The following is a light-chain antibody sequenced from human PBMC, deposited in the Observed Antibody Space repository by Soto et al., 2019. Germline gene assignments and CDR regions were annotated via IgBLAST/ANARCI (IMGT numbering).Light chain of an antibody. CDR3: LLSYSGARAGVV. V-gene: IGLV7-46*01. CDR2: DTS. CDR1: TGAVTSGHY. J-gene: IGLJ2*01. Sequence: QSVVTQEPSLTVSPGGTVTLTCGSSTGAVTSGHYPYWFQQKPGQAPRTLIYDTSDKHSWTPARFSGSLLGGKAALTLSGAQPEDEDEYYCLLSYSGARAGVVFGGGTKLTVL.